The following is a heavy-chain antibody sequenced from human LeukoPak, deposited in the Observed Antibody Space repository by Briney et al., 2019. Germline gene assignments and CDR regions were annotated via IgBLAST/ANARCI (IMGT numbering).Heavy chain of an antibody. D-gene: IGHD6-13*01. CDR1: GGSLRSGSYY. CDR2: IYSSGST. Sequence: SQTLSLTCTVSGGSLRSGSYYWSWIRQPAGKVLEWIGRIYSSGSTSYNPSLKSRVTISVDTSKNQFSLKLSSVTAADTAVYYCARVYIASPGQFDPWGQGTLVTVSS. V-gene: IGHV4-61*02. CDR3: ARVYIASPGQFDP. J-gene: IGHJ5*02.